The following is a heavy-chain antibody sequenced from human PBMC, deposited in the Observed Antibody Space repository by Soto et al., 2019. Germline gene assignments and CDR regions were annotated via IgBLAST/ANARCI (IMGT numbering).Heavy chain of an antibody. CDR3: AREHWNYPGVWDYYYYGMDG. J-gene: IGHJ6*01. Sequence: ASVKVSCKASGYTFTSYDINWVRQATGQGLEWMGWMNPNSGNTGYAQKFQGRVTMTRNTSISTAYMELSSLRSEDTAVYYCAREHWNYPGVWDYYYYGMDGWGRGTTVTVAS. V-gene: IGHV1-8*01. CDR1: GYTFTSYD. D-gene: IGHD1-7*01. CDR2: MNPNSGNT.